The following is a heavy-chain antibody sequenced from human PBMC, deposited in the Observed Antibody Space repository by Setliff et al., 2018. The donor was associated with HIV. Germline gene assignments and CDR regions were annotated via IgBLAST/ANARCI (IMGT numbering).Heavy chain of an antibody. Sequence: PSETLSLTCTVSGGSISSGDYYWSWIRQPPGKGLEWIGYIYYSGSTYYNPSLKSRVTISVDTSKNQSSLKLSSVTAADTAVYYCAREGRGELALIVWGQGILVTVSS. V-gene: IGHV4-30-4*08. CDR1: GGSISSGDYY. D-gene: IGHD1-26*01. J-gene: IGHJ4*02. CDR2: IYYSGST. CDR3: AREGRGELALIV.